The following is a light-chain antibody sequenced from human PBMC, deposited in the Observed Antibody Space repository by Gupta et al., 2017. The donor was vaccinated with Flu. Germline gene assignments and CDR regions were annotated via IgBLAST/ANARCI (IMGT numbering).Light chain of an antibody. J-gene: IGKJ2*01. CDR3: QLYVGWPPDT. Sequence: ARFSCRASQSAGSNLAGYQHKPGRAPRLLINVACTRAAGIPDKFSGSGCGGEVTMTIKCRQSADVGRYYCQLYVGWPPDTFGQGTRLEIK. CDR1: QSAGSN. CDR2: VAC. V-gene: IGKV3D-15*01.